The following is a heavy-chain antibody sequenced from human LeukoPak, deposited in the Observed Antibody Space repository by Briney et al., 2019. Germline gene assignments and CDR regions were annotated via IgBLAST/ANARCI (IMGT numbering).Heavy chain of an antibody. CDR2: MNPYSGNT. CDR3: ARVPAARDFGY. Sequence: GASVRVSCKASGYTFTNYDINWVRQATGQGLEWMGWMNPYSGNTGYAQKFQGRVTMTRNTSINTAYIELSSLESEDTAVYYCARVPAARDFGYWGQGTPVIVFS. D-gene: IGHD2-15*01. V-gene: IGHV1-8*01. J-gene: IGHJ4*02. CDR1: GYTFTNYD.